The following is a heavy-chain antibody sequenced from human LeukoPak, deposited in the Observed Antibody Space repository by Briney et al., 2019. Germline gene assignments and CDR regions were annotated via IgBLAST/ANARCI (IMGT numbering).Heavy chain of an antibody. Sequence: GASVKVPCKASGGTFSSYAISWVRQAPGQGLEWMGRIIPILGIANYAQKFQGRVTITADKSTSTAYMELSSLRSEDTAVYYCARVVVVPAAMLGAFDIWGQGTMVTVSS. V-gene: IGHV1-69*04. D-gene: IGHD2-2*01. J-gene: IGHJ3*02. CDR1: GGTFSSYA. CDR3: ARVVVVPAAMLGAFDI. CDR2: IIPILGIA.